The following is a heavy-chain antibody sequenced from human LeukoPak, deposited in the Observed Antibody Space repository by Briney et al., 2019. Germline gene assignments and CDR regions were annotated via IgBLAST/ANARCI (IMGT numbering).Heavy chain of an antibody. V-gene: IGHV1-18*01. CDR1: GYTFTSYG. CDR2: ISAYNGNT. J-gene: IGHJ6*02. D-gene: IGHD3-10*01. CDR3: ARGGSGSYQGNYYYGMDV. Sequence: ASVKVSCKASGYTFTSYGISWVRQAPGQGLEWMGWISAYNGNTNYAQKLQGRVTMTTDTSTCTAYMELRSLRSDDTAVYYCARGGSGSYQGNYYYGMDVWGQGTTVTVSS.